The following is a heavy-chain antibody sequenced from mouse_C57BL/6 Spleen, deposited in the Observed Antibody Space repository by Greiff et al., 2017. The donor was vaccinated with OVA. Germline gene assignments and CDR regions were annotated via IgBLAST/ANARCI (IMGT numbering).Heavy chain of an antibody. CDR1: GFSLTSSG. J-gene: IGHJ1*03. V-gene: IGHV2-3*01. CDR3: ATPSTTVVDWYFDV. CDR2: IWGDGST. Sequence: VKLMESGPGLVAPSQSLSITCTVSGFSLTSSGVSWVRQPPGKGLEWLGVIWGDGSTNYHSALISRLSISKDNSKSQVFLKLNSLQTDDTATYYCATPSTTVVDWYFDVWGTGTTVTVSS. D-gene: IGHD1-1*01.